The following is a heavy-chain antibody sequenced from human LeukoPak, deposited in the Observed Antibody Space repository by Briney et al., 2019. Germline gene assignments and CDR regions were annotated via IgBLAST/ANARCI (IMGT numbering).Heavy chain of an antibody. D-gene: IGHD3-10*01. CDR2: ISAYNGNT. CDR3: ARGRGISNYYYYMDV. V-gene: IGHV1-18*01. Sequence: GASVKVSCKASGYTFTSYGISWVRHAPGQGLEWMGWISAYNGNTNYAQKLQGRVTMTTDTATSTAYMELRSLRSDDTAVYYCARGRGISNYYYYMDVWGKGTTVTVSS. CDR1: GYTFTSYG. J-gene: IGHJ6*03.